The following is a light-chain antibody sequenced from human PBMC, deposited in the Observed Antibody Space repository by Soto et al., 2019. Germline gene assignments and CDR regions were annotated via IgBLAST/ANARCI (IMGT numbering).Light chain of an antibody. CDR1: QSISAW. V-gene: IGKV1-5*01. CDR2: DAS. Sequence: DIQMTQSPSTLSASVGDRVSINCRASQSISAWLAWYQQKPGKAPKLLIYDASNLETGVPSRFSGSGSGTDFTLTISSLQPEDVATYYCQKYNSALTFGQGTRLEI. J-gene: IGKJ5*01. CDR3: QKYNSALT.